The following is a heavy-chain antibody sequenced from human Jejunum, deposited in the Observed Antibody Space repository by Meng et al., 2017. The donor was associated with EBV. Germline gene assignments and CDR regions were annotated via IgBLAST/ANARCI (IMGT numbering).Heavy chain of an antibody. CDR2: INPDGRTI. CDR3: TRAGYYRFDY. V-gene: IGHV3-74*01. CDR1: GFTLSDHW. J-gene: IGHJ4*02. D-gene: IGHD1-26*01. Sequence: GGPGGGLVRPGGPLRLCCAASGFTLSDHWFHWVRQAPGEGLMWGSRINPDGRTINYGDSVKGRFTISRDNAKNTVYLQMNSLRAEDTAVYYCTRAGYYRFDYWGQGALVTVSS.